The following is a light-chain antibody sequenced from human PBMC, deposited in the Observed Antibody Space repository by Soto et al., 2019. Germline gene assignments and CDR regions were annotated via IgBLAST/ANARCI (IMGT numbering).Light chain of an antibody. CDR2: KVS. V-gene: IGKV2-30*01. CDR3: MQATHWPWT. CDR1: QSLVSSNGNTF. J-gene: IGKJ1*01. Sequence: DVVVTQSPLSLPVTLGQPASISCRSSQSLVSSNGNTFLIWFQQRPGQSPRRLIYKVSNRDSAVPDRFTGSGSGTDFTLEISRVGAEDVGVYYCMQATHWPWTFGQGTKVEIK.